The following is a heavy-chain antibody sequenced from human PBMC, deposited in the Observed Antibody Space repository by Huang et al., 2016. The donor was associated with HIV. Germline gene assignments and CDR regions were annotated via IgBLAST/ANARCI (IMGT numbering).Heavy chain of an antibody. CDR3: VTSRKTISGGRVGWFDP. CDR1: GKSVSAVA. D-gene: IGHD3-3*01. V-gene: IGHV1-24*01. CDR2: FDGIEGGT. J-gene: IGHJ5*02. Sequence: QVQLVQFGAEVKKPGASVKVSCKVSGKSVSAVAMHWVRQAPGKGLEWMGGFDGIEGGTGYPQKFQGRVSMTEDTSTDTAYMELSGLRSDDTAVYYCVTSRKTISGGRVGWFDPWGQGTLVTVSS.